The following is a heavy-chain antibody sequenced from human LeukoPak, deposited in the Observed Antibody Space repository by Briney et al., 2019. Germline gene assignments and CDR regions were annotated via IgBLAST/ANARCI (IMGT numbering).Heavy chain of an antibody. V-gene: IGHV4-34*01. CDR1: GGSFSGYY. Sequence: SETLSLTCAVYGGSFSGYYWSWIRQPPGKGLEWIGEINHSGSTNYNPSLKSRVTISVDTSKNQFSLKLSSVTAADTAVYYCARAVLWGYCSSTSCYNWFDPWGQGTLVTVS. CDR3: ARAVLWGYCSSTSCYNWFDP. J-gene: IGHJ5*02. D-gene: IGHD2-2*01. CDR2: INHSGST.